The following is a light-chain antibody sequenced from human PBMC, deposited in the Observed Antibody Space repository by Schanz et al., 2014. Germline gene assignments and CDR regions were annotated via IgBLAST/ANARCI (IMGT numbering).Light chain of an antibody. CDR1: QSISTY. CDR2: AAS. V-gene: IGKV1-39*01. CDR3: QQSFSTPLT. Sequence: DIQMTQSPASLSAFVGDRVTITCRTSQSISTYLNWYQQKPGKAPKVLIYAASSLQSGVPSRFSGSGSGTYFTLTIGSLRAEDFVTYYCQQSFSTPLTFGGGTKVEIK. J-gene: IGKJ4*01.